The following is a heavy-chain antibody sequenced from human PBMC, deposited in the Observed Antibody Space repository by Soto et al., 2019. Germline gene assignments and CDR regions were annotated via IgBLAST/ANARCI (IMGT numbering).Heavy chain of an antibody. CDR3: ARAFYGVDL. V-gene: IGHV4-59*12. CDR1: GGSINSYY. Sequence: SETLSLTCTVSGGSINSYYWGWIRQSPGQGLEWIGYIYQSGSAFYNPSLKTRATILVDRSKNQFSLNLTSVTAADAAVYYCARAFYGVDLWGQGTTVTVSS. CDR2: IYQSGSA. J-gene: IGHJ6*02.